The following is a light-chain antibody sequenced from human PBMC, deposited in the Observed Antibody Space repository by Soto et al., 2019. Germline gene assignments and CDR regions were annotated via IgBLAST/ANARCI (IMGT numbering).Light chain of an antibody. CDR1: QSVSSTY. V-gene: IGKV3-20*01. J-gene: IGKJ4*01. CDR2: DVS. CDR3: QQYITSPPRLT. Sequence: ELVLTQSPGTLSLSPGERATLSCRASQSVSSTYLAWYQQKPGQAPRLLVYDVSTRATGIPDRFSGSESGTDFTLTISRLEPEDFAVYYCQQYITSPPRLTFGGGTKVEIK.